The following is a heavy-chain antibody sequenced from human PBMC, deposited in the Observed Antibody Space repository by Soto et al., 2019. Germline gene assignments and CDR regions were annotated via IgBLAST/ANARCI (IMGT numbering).Heavy chain of an antibody. D-gene: IGHD2-21*02. V-gene: IGHV4-30-4*01. CDR2: IYYSGST. J-gene: IGHJ2*01. CDR3: ARTVVTEENWYFDL. CDR1: GGSISSGDYY. Sequence: QVQLQESGPGLVKPSQTLSLTCTVSGGSISSGDYYWSWIRQPPGKGLEWIGYIYYSGSTYYNPSLKSRVTIAVDTSKNQFSLKMSSVTAADTAVYYCARTVVTEENWYFDLWGRGTLVTVSS.